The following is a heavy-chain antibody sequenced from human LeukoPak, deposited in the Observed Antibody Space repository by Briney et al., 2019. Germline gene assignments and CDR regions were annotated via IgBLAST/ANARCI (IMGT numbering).Heavy chain of an antibody. Sequence: PSETLSLTCAVSGVSISSHCWGWIRQPPGKGLERIASICYTGSTEYSPSLKSRVTMSVDTSKNQFSLRLMSVTAADTAVYFCARDPSYYGSGRVRWFDPWGQGTLVSVSS. CDR3: ARDPSYYGSGRVRWFDP. J-gene: IGHJ5*02. CDR2: ICYTGST. V-gene: IGHV4-59*11. CDR1: GVSISSHC. D-gene: IGHD3-10*01.